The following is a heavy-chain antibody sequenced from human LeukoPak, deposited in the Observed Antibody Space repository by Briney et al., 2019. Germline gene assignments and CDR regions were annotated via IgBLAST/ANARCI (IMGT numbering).Heavy chain of an antibody. CDR1: GCTFTGYY. V-gene: IGHV1-2*02. D-gene: IGHD6-19*01. Sequence: ASVKVSCKASGCTFTGYYMHWVRQAPGQGLEWMGWINPNSGGTNYAQKFQGRVTMTRDTSISTAYMELSRLRSDDTAVYYCARVSRSSGWPLDYWGQGTLVTVSS. J-gene: IGHJ4*02. CDR2: INPNSGGT. CDR3: ARVSRSSGWPLDY.